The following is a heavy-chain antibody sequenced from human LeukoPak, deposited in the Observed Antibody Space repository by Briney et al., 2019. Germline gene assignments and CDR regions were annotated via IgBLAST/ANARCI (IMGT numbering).Heavy chain of an antibody. CDR3: AKDWGYTTMVSYYFDY. CDR2: IWYGGNNK. D-gene: IGHD5-18*01. V-gene: IGHV3-33*06. CDR1: GFTFSGYG. J-gene: IGHJ4*02. Sequence: GGSLRPSCAASGFTFSGYGMHWVRQAPDKGLEWVADIWYGGNNKYYADSVKGRFTITRDNSKNTLYLQMNSLRVEDTAVYYCAKDWGYTTMVSYYFDYWGQGALVTVSS.